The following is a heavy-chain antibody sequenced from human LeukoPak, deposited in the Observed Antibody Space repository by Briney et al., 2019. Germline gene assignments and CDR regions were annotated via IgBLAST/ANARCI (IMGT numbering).Heavy chain of an antibody. CDR1: GFTFTDYY. D-gene: IGHD3-22*01. V-gene: IGHV3-11*01. CDR2: ISGSGNAI. CDR3: ATPLDYYDSSGYHRGGD. Sequence: PGGSLRLSCAASGFTFTDYYMSWIRQAPGKGLEWLSYISGSGNAIYYADSVKGRFTVSRDNAKNSLDLQMNSLRAEDTAMYYCATPLDYYDSSGYHRGGDWGQGTLVTVSS. J-gene: IGHJ4*02.